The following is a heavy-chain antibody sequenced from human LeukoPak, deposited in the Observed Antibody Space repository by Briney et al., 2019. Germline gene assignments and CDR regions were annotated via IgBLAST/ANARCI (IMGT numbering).Heavy chain of an antibody. V-gene: IGHV1-8*01. J-gene: IGHJ5*02. CDR2: MNPNSGNT. CDR1: GCTFTSYD. CDR3: ASGGRYCSSTSCYIWFDP. D-gene: IGHD2-2*02. Sequence: ASVKVSCKASGCTFTSYDINWVRQATGQGIEWVGWMNPNSGNTGYAQKFQGRVTMTRNTSISTAYMELSSLRSEDTAVYYCASGGRYCSSTSCYIWFDPWGQGTLVTVSS.